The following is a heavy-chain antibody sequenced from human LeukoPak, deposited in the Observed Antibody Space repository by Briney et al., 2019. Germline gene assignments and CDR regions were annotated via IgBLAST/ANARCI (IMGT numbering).Heavy chain of an antibody. CDR2: ISYDGSNK. CDR1: GFTFSSYG. Sequence: GGSLRLSCAASGFTFSSYGMHWVRQAPGKGLEWVAVISYDGSNKYYADSVKGRFTISRDNSKNTLYLQMNSLRAEDTAVYYCAKDHSLFNYYDGSGLGMDVWGQGTTVTVSS. CDR3: AKDHSLFNYYDGSGLGMDV. J-gene: IGHJ6*02. V-gene: IGHV3-30*18. D-gene: IGHD3-10*01.